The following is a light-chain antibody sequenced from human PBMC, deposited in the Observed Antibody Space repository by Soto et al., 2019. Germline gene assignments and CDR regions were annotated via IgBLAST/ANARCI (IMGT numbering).Light chain of an antibody. Sequence: DIQMPRSPSTLSASVVDSFPTSCLASQSISSWLAWYQQKPGKAHKLLIYDASSLESGVPSRFSGSGSGTDFTLTISSLQPEDFATYYCQQLNSYPWTFGQGTKVDIK. CDR1: QSISSW. V-gene: IGKV1-5*01. CDR2: DAS. J-gene: IGKJ1*01. CDR3: QQLNSYPWT.